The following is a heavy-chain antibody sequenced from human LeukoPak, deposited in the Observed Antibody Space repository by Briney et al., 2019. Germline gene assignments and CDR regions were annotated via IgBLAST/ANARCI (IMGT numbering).Heavy chain of an antibody. CDR3: ARELSQYQLTGYYGMDV. D-gene: IGHD2-2*01. Sequence: GGSLRLSCAASGFTFSSYAMHWVRQAPGKGLEWVAAISYDGSNKYYADSVNGRFTISRDNSKNTLYLQMNSLRAEDTAVYYCARELSQYQLTGYYGMDVWGQGTTVTVSS. V-gene: IGHV3-30-3*01. CDR2: ISYDGSNK. CDR1: GFTFSSYA. J-gene: IGHJ6*02.